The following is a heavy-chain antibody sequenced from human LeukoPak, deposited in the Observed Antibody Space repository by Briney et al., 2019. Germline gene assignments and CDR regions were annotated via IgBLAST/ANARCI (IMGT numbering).Heavy chain of an antibody. CDR2: ISYDGSNK. CDR1: GFTFSSYS. CDR3: ARASRKWGTYYYYYGMDV. Sequence: PGGSLRLSCAASGFTFSSYSMNWVRQAPGKGLEWVAVISYDGSNKYYADSVKGRFTISRDNSKNTLYLQMNSLRAEDTAVYYCARASRKWGTYYYYYGMDVWGQGTTVTVSS. V-gene: IGHV3-30*03. D-gene: IGHD7-27*01. J-gene: IGHJ6*02.